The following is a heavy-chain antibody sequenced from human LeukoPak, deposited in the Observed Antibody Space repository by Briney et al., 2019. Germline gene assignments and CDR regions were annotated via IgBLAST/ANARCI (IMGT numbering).Heavy chain of an antibody. J-gene: IGHJ4*02. CDR2: LSGSGGDT. Sequence: GGSLRLSCVASGFTFGHNAMAWVRQAPGKRLEWVSALSGSGGDTFYADSVKGRFTISRDNSKNTLYLQMNSLRGEDTAVYYCARGGGPPTTYFDYWGQGTLVTVSS. CDR1: GFTFGHNA. V-gene: IGHV3-23*01. D-gene: IGHD2/OR15-2a*01. CDR3: ARGGGPPTTYFDY.